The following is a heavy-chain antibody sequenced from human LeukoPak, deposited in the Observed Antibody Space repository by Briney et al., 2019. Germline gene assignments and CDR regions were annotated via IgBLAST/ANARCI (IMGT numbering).Heavy chain of an antibody. Sequence: GASVKVSCKASGYTFTGYYIHWVRQAPGQPLEWMGRINPNSGGTNYAQKFQGRVTMTRDTSISTAYMELSRLRSDHTAVYYCARDLMSRNSSWSRASLGYWGQGTLVTVSS. D-gene: IGHD6-13*01. CDR2: INPNSGGT. J-gene: IGHJ4*02. CDR1: GYTFTGYY. CDR3: ARDLMSRNSSWSRASLGY. V-gene: IGHV1-2*06.